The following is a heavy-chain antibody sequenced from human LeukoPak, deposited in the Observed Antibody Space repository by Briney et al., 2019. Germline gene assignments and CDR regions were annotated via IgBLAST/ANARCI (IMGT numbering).Heavy chain of an antibody. CDR1: GFTFSSYW. D-gene: IGHD5-24*01. Sequence: PGGSLRLSCAASGFTFSSYWMTWVRQAPGKGLEWVAVISNDERNKYYSDSVKGRFTISRDNSKSTVYLQMNSLRPEDTAVYYCARPSPPGDGYNPCDYWGPGALVIVSS. V-gene: IGHV3-30*03. CDR2: ISNDERNK. CDR3: ARPSPPGDGYNPCDY. J-gene: IGHJ4*02.